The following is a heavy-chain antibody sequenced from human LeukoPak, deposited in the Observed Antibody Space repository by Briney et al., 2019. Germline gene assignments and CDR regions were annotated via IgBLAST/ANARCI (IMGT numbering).Heavy chain of an antibody. CDR1: GGTFSSDA. CDR3: ARVRDQLIYYFDY. J-gene: IGHJ4*02. Sequence: SVKVSCKASGGTFSSDAINWVRQAPGQGLEWMGGIIPMSGTPNYAQRFQDRVTITADESTSTAYMELSSLRSEDTALYYCARVRDQLIYYFDYWGQGALVTVSS. D-gene: IGHD1-1*01. CDR2: IIPMSGTP. V-gene: IGHV1-69*13.